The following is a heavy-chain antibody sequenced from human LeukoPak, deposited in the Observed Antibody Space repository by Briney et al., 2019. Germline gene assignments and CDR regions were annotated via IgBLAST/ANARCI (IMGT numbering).Heavy chain of an antibody. CDR2: IYTSGST. D-gene: IGHD1-26*01. Sequence: SETLSLTCTVSGGSISSYYWSWVRQPAGKGLERIGRIYTSGSTNYNPSPRSGVTISVEKSKKKTSLTRRSVAAADTAGYYCARVSVITQYNGSPDYFASWGQGTLLTVSS. J-gene: IGHJ4*02. CDR3: ARVSVITQYNGSPDYFAS. V-gene: IGHV4-4*07. CDR1: GGSISSYY.